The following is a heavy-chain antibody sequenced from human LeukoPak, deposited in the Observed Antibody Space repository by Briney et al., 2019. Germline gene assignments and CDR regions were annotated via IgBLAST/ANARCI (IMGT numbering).Heavy chain of an antibody. J-gene: IGHJ4*02. CDR1: GGSISSYY. D-gene: IGHD6-6*01. CDR3: ARGGWYSSSSFDY. Sequence: SETLSLTCTVSGGSISSYYWSWIRQPPGKGLEWIGCIYYSGSTNYNPSLKSRVTISVDTSKNQFSLKLSSVTAADTAVYYCARGGWYSSSSFDYWGQGTLVTVSS. V-gene: IGHV4-59*01. CDR2: IYYSGST.